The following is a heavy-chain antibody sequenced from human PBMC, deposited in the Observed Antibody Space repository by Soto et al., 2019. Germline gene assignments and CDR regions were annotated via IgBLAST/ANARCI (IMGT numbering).Heavy chain of an antibody. V-gene: IGHV4-4*02. Sequence: PTETLSLTCAVSGGSISSSNWWSWVRQPPGKGLEWIGEIYHSGSTNYNPSLKSRVTISVDKSKNQFSLKLSSVTAADTAVYYCARVSKCDFWSGHHPYYYYGMDVWGPGTTVTVS. CDR3: ARVSKCDFWSGHHPYYYYGMDV. CDR1: GGSISSSNW. D-gene: IGHD3-3*01. CDR2: IYHSGST. J-gene: IGHJ6*02.